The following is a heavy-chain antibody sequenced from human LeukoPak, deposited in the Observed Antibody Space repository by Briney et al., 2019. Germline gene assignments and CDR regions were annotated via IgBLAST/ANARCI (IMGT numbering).Heavy chain of an antibody. CDR2: IYYSGST. D-gene: IGHD2-2*02. V-gene: IGHV4-59*01. CDR1: GGSISSYY. Sequence: SETLSLTCTVSGGSISSYYWSWIRQPPGKGLEWIGYIYYSGSTTYNPSLKSRVTISVDTSKNQFSLKLSSVTAADTAVYYCAREGGYCSSTSCYTGIDYWGQGTLVTVSS. CDR3: AREGGYCSSTSCYTGIDY. J-gene: IGHJ4*02.